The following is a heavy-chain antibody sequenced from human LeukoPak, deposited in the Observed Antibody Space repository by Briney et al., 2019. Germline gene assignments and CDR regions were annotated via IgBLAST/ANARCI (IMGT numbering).Heavy chain of an antibody. D-gene: IGHD4-11*01. Sequence: ASVRVSXKASGYTFTSYGISWVRQAPGQGLEWMGWISAYNGNTNYAQKLQGRVTMTTDTSTSTAYMELRSLRSDDTAVYYCARVSATVESFDPWGQGTLVTVSS. CDR1: GYTFTSYG. CDR3: ARVSATVESFDP. J-gene: IGHJ5*02. V-gene: IGHV1-18*01. CDR2: ISAYNGNT.